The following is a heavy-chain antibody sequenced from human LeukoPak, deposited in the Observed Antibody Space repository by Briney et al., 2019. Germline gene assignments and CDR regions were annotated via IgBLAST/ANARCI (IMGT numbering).Heavy chain of an antibody. V-gene: IGHV3-23*01. J-gene: IGHJ4*02. D-gene: IGHD3-3*01. CDR3: ARDERLLSFLK. Sequence: GGSLRLSCAASGFTFSSYWMSWVRQAPGKGLEWVSAISGSGGSTYYADSVKGRFTISRDNSKNTLDLQMNSLRAEDTAIYYCARDERLLSFLKWGQGTLVTVSS. CDR2: ISGSGGST. CDR1: GFTFSSYW.